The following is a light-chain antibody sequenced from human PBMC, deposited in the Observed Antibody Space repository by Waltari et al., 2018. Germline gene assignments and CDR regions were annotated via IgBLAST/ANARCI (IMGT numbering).Light chain of an antibody. Sequence: IVLTHSPDTLSLSPRQRATFSCRASQTINNNFLVWYQQKPGQAPRLIIHGASSRATGFPDRFSGSGSGTDFTLTINSLQPEDSAVYYCQQYDGSVLTFGGGTKVEI. J-gene: IGKJ4*01. CDR1: QTINNNF. CDR2: GAS. V-gene: IGKV3-20*01. CDR3: QQYDGSVLT.